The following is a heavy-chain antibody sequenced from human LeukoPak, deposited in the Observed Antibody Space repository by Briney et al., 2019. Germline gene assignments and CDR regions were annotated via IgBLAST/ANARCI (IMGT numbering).Heavy chain of an antibody. CDR2: INPSGGST. CDR1: GYTFTGYY. J-gene: IGHJ2*01. D-gene: IGHD2-15*01. CDR3: ARDRGYCSGGSCYSGWYFDL. V-gene: IGHV1-46*01. Sequence: ASVTVSCKASGYTFTGYYMHWVRQAPGQGLEWMGIINPSGGSTSYAQKFQGRVTMTRDTSTSTVYMELSSLRSEDTAVYYCARDRGYCSGGSCYSGWYFDLWGRGTLVTVSS.